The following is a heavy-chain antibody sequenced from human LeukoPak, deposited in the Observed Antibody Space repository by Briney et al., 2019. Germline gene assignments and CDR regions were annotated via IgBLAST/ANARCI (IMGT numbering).Heavy chain of an antibody. CDR3: ARQTTVVTPSYYYYGMDV. Sequence: PSETLSLTCTVSGGSISSYYWSWIRQPPGKGLEWIGYIYYSGSTNYNPSLKSRVTISVDTSKNQFSLKLSSVTAADTAVYYCARQTTVVTPSYYYYGMDVWGQGTTVTASS. J-gene: IGHJ6*02. CDR2: IYYSGST. CDR1: GGSISSYY. V-gene: IGHV4-59*08. D-gene: IGHD4-23*01.